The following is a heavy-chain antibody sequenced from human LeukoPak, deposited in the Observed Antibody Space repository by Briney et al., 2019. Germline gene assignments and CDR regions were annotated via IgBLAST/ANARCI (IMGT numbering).Heavy chain of an antibody. CDR3: ARGIAGGNDAFDI. Sequence: GGSLRLSCAASGFTVSSNYMSWVRQAPGKGLEWVSVIYSGGSTYYADSVKGRFTISRDNSKNTLYLHMNSLRAEDTAVYYCARGIAGGNDAFDIWGQGTMVTVSS. CDR2: IYSGGST. V-gene: IGHV3-53*01. D-gene: IGHD2-21*01. J-gene: IGHJ3*02. CDR1: GFTVSSNY.